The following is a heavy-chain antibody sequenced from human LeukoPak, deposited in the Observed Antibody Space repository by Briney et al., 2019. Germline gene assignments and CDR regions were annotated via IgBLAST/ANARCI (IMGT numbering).Heavy chain of an antibody. J-gene: IGHJ6*02. D-gene: IGHD3-3*01. Sequence: GASVKVSCKASGYTFTSYDINWVRQATGQGLEWMGWMNPNSGNTGYVQKFQGRVTMTRNTSISTAYMELSSLRSEDTAVYYCASAYYDFWSGYTAGPHYGMDVWGQGTTVTVSS. V-gene: IGHV1-8*01. CDR2: MNPNSGNT. CDR3: ASAYYDFWSGYTAGPHYGMDV. CDR1: GYTFTSYD.